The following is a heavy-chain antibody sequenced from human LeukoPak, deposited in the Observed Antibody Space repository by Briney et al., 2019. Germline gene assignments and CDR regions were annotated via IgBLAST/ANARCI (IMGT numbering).Heavy chain of an antibody. CDR2: INPSGGST. D-gene: IGHD3-3*01. CDR3: ATDFWSGSRDY. V-gene: IGHV1-46*01. CDR1: GYTFTSYY. Sequence: ASVKVSCKASGYTFTSYYMHWVRQAPGQGLEWMGIINPSGGSTSYAQKFQGRVTMTEDTSTDTAYMELSSLRSEDTAVYYCATDFWSGSRDYWGQGTLVTVSS. J-gene: IGHJ4*02.